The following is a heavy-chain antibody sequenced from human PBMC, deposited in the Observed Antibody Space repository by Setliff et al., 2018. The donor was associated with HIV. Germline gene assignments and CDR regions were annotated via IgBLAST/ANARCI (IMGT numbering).Heavy chain of an antibody. V-gene: IGHV4-39*01. CDR1: GGSVSNTNYY. Sequence: SETLSLTCTVSGGSVSNTNYYWGWIRQAPGKGLEWIGSIDYGESTYYKPSLKSRVTLSVATSKNQFSLKLSSVTAADTAVYYCARHGYSSDLRISYCDSWGQGSLVTVSS. CDR2: IDYGEST. CDR3: ARHGYSSDLRISYCDS. D-gene: IGHD5-18*01. J-gene: IGHJ4*02.